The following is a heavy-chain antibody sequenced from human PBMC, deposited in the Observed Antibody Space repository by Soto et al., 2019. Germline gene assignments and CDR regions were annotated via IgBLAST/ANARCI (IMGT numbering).Heavy chain of an antibody. CDR3: ARSLSSSGSGDY. V-gene: IGHV4-34*01. D-gene: IGHD6-19*01. Sequence: QVQLQQWGAGLLKPSETLSLTCAVYGGSFSGYYWSWIRQPPGKGLEWIGEINHSGSTNYNPSLKSRVTISVDPSKNQFSLKLSSVTAADTAVYYCARSLSSSGSGDYWGQGTLVTVSS. J-gene: IGHJ4*02. CDR1: GGSFSGYY. CDR2: INHSGST.